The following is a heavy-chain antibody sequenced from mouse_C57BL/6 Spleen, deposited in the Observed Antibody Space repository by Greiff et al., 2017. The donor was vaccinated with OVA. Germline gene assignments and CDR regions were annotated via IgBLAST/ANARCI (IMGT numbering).Heavy chain of an antibody. J-gene: IGHJ1*01. Sequence: QVQLKESGAELMKPGASVKLSCKATGYTFTGYWIEWVKQRPGHGLEWIGGILPGSGSTNYNEKFKGKATFTADTSSNTAYMQLSSLTTEDSGSYCCARNSNYEYFDVWGAGTTVTVSS. CDR3: ARNSNYEYFDV. V-gene: IGHV1-9*01. CDR2: ILPGSGST. D-gene: IGHD2-5*01. CDR1: GYTFTGYW.